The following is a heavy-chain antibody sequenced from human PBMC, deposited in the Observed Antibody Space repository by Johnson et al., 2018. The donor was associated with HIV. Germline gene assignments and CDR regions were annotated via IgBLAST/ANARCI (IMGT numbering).Heavy chain of an antibody. V-gene: IGHV3-23*04. CDR1: GFTFSSYA. CDR3: AIGRGEFPRHAFDI. D-gene: IGHD3-10*01. J-gene: IGHJ3*02. Sequence: VQLVESGGGVVQPGKSLRLSCAASGFTFSSYAMSWVRQAPGKGLEWVSAISGSGGSTYYADYVKGRFTISRDNSKNTLFLHMNSLRADDTAVYYCAIGRGEFPRHAFDIWGQGTMVTVSS. CDR2: ISGSGGST.